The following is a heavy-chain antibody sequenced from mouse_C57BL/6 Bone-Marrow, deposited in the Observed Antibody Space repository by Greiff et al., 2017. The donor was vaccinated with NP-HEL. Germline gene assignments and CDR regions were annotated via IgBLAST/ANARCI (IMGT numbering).Heavy chain of an antibody. V-gene: IGHV2-2*01. D-gene: IGHD2-5*01. CDR3: ARAAYYSNYGFAY. CDR2: IWSGGST. CDR1: GFSLTSYG. Sequence: VQLQQSGPGLVQPSQSLSITCTVSGFSLTSYGVHWVRQSPGKGLEWLGVIWSGGSTDYNAAFISRLSISKDNSKSQVFFKMNRLQADDTAIYYCARAAYYSNYGFAYWGQGTLVTVSA. J-gene: IGHJ3*01.